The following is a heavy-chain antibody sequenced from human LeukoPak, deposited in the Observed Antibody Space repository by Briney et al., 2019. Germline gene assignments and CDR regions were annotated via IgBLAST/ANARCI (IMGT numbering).Heavy chain of an antibody. Sequence: GASVKVSCKASGYTFTSYGISWVRQAPGQGLEWMGWISAYNGNTNYAQKLQGRVTMTTDTSTSTAYMELRSLRSDDTAVYYCARDLRDIVVLPAPGDIWGQGTMVTVSS. V-gene: IGHV1-18*01. CDR2: ISAYNGNT. D-gene: IGHD2-2*01. CDR3: ARDLRDIVVLPAPGDI. J-gene: IGHJ3*02. CDR1: GYTFTSYG.